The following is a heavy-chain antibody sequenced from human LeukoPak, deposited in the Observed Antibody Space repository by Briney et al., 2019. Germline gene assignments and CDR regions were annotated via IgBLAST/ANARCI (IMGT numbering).Heavy chain of an antibody. V-gene: IGHV1-18*01. CDR3: ARISSSWYIYYYMDV. CDR2: ISAYNGNT. CDR1: GYTFTSYG. J-gene: IGHJ6*03. Sequence: GASVKVSCKASGYTFTSYGISWVRQAPGQGLEWMGWISAYNGNTNYAQKLQGRVTMTTDTSTSTAYMELRSLRSDDTAVYYCARISSSWYIYYYMDVWGKGTTVTVSS. D-gene: IGHD6-13*01.